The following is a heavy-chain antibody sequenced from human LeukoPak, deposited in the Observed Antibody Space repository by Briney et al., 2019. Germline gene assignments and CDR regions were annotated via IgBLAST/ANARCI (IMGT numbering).Heavy chain of an antibody. J-gene: IGHJ4*02. CDR3: ARGTEGDY. CDR2: IWYDGSNE. D-gene: IGHD3/OR15-3a*01. V-gene: IGHV3-33*08. CDR1: GFTFSSYA. Sequence: GRSLRLSCAASGFTFSSYAMHWVRQAPGKGLEWVALIWYDGSNEYYADSVKGRFTISRDNSKNTLYLQMNSLRAEDTAVYYCARGTEGDYWGQGTLVTVSS.